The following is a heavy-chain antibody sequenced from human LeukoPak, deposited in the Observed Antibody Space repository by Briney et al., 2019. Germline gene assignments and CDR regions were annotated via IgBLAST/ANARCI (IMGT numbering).Heavy chain of an antibody. J-gene: IGHJ4*02. V-gene: IGHV6-1*01. D-gene: IGHD1/OR15-1a*01. CDR1: GDSVSSKSAA. CDR3: ARSQTGGTFDF. CDR2: TCYRSKWSS. Sequence: SQTLSLTCAISGDSVSSKSAAWNWIRRSPSRGLEWLGRTCYRSKWSSGYAESVKSRLTISPDTSKNQFSLQLRSVTPDDTAVYYCARSQTGGTFDFWGQGALVTVSS.